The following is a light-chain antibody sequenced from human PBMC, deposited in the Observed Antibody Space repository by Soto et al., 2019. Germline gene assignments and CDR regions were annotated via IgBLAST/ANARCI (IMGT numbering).Light chain of an antibody. J-gene: IGKJ1*01. CDR2: LSF. Sequence: DVVMTQSPLSLPVTPGEPASISCRSSQSLLHSNGNTYLDWYLQKPGQSPQLLIYLSFNRASGVPDRFSGSGTDTDFTLKISRVEAEDVGVYYCMQGLHGPWTFGQGTKVEI. V-gene: IGKV2-28*01. CDR3: MQGLHGPWT. CDR1: QSLLHSNGNTY.